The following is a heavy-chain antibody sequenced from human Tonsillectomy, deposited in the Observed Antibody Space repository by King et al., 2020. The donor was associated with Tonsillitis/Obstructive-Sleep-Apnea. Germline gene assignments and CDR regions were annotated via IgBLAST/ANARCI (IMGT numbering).Heavy chain of an antibody. D-gene: IGHD6-6*01. CDR1: GFTFSSYC. Sequence: VQLVESGGGLVQPGGSLRLSCAASGFTFSSYCMHWVRQSPGKGLVWVSRLNSDWSSTCYADSVKGRFTISRDNAKNTLYLQMNSLRAEDTAVYYCAREGYSSSSPIDYWGQGTLVTVSS. V-gene: IGHV3-74*01. CDR2: LNSDWSST. J-gene: IGHJ4*02. CDR3: AREGYSSSSPIDY.